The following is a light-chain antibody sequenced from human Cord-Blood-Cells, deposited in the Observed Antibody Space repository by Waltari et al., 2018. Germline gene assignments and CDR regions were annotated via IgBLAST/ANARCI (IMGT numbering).Light chain of an antibody. J-gene: IGLJ3*02. Sequence: QSALTQPASVSGSPGQSITISCTGTSSDAGGYNSVSWYQQHPGKAPNLMIYDVSKRPSGVSNRFSGSKSGNTASLTISGLQAEDEADYYCSSYTSSSTWVFGGGTKLTVL. V-gene: IGLV2-14*01. CDR2: DVS. CDR3: SSYTSSSTWV. CDR1: SSDAGGYNS.